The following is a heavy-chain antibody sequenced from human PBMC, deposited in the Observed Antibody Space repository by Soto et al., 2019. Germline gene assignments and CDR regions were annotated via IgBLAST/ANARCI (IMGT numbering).Heavy chain of an antibody. CDR3: ARDRYYGSGLVDV. Sequence: GGSLRLSCAASGFTFSSYGMHWVRQAPGKGLEWVSIIWSDGSNKYYADSVKGRFTISRDNSKNTLYLQMNSLRAEDTAVYYCARDRYYGSGLVDVWGKGTTVTVSS. CDR2: IWSDGSNK. J-gene: IGHJ6*04. CDR1: GFTFSSYG. V-gene: IGHV3-33*01. D-gene: IGHD3-10*01.